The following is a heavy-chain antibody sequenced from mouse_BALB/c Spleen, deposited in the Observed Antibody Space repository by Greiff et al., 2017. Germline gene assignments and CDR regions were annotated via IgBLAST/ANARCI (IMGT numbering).Heavy chain of an antibody. D-gene: IGHD2-2*01. CDR1: GYTFSSYW. CDR2: ILPGSGST. V-gene: IGHV1-9*01. J-gene: IGHJ2*01. Sequence: VQLQQSGAELMKPGASVKISCKATGYTFSSYWIEWVKQRPGHGLEWIGEILPGSGSTNYNEKFKGKATFTADTSSNTAYMQLSSLTSEDSAVYYCARRDYGYHFDYWGQGTTLTVSS. CDR3: ARRDYGYHFDY.